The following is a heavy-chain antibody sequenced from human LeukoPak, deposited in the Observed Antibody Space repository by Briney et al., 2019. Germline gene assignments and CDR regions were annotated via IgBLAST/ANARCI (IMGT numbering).Heavy chain of an antibody. CDR1: GFTFGDYA. Sequence: GGSLRLSCTASGFTFGDYAMSWVRQAPGKGLEWVGFIRSKAYGGTTEYAASVKGRFTISRDDSKSIAYLQMNSLKTEDTAVYYCTREPLNYDFWSGYYVDYWGQGTLVTVSS. V-gene: IGHV3-49*04. J-gene: IGHJ4*02. CDR2: IRSKAYGGTT. D-gene: IGHD3-3*01. CDR3: TREPLNYDFWSGYYVDY.